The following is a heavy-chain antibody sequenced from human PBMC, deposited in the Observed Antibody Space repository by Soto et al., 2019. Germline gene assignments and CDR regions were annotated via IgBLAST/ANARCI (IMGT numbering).Heavy chain of an antibody. CDR1: DDSINSDKYY. Sequence: SETLSLTCSVXDDSINSDKYYWGWIRQPPGKGLEWIGNIYYRGNTNYNPSLQTRVTISLDTSKNQFSLKLSSVTAADTAVYYCARAVWKQLVPFDYWGQGTLVTVSS. D-gene: IGHD6-13*01. CDR2: IYYRGNT. CDR3: ARAVWKQLVPFDY. J-gene: IGHJ4*02. V-gene: IGHV4-39*07.